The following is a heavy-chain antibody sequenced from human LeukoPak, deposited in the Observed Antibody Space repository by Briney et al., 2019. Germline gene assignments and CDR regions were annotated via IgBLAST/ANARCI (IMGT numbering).Heavy chain of an antibody. V-gene: IGHV4-30-4*01. CDR3: ARVGRGYSYGYAY. Sequence: PSQTLSLTCTVSGGSISSGDYYWSWIRQPPGKGLEWIGYIYYSGSTYYNPSLKSRVTISVDTSKNQFSLKLSSVTAADTAVYYCARVGRGYSYGYAYWGQGALVTVSS. CDR2: IYYSGST. J-gene: IGHJ4*02. CDR1: GGSISSGDYY. D-gene: IGHD5-18*01.